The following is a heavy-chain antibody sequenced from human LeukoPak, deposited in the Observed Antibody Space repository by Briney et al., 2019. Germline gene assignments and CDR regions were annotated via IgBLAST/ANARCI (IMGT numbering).Heavy chain of an antibody. CDR3: ARDRPNHYGSDGHYYRRDGDY. Sequence: GGSLRLSCAASGFTFSIYAMSWVRQAPGKGLQWVSSITSRGESAWYVDSVKGRFTINRDNSENTLYLQMHSLRAEDTAVYYCARDRPNHYGSDGHYYRRDGDYWGRGTLVSVSS. V-gene: IGHV3-23*01. D-gene: IGHD3-10*01. CDR2: ITSRGESA. J-gene: IGHJ4*02. CDR1: GFTFSIYA.